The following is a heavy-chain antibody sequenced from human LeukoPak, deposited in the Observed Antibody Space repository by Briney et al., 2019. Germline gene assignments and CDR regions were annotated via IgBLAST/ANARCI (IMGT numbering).Heavy chain of an antibody. V-gene: IGHV4-59*01. J-gene: IGHJ4*02. CDR3: ARGGVKVGSSENFDY. CDR2: IHYSGST. Sequence: SETLSLTCTVSGGSISSYYWSWIRQPPGKGLEWIGYIHYSGSTSYNPSLKSRVTISVDTSKNQFSLKLSSVTAADTAVYYCARGGVKVGSSENFDYWGQGTLATVSS. CDR1: GGSISSYY. D-gene: IGHD6-13*01.